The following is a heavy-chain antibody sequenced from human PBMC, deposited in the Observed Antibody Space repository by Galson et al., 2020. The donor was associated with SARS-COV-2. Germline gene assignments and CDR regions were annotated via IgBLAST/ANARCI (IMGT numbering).Heavy chain of an antibody. CDR1: GFSLSNYE. D-gene: IGHD2-2*02. CDR3: ARDLCTSTTCYNGFDY. J-gene: IGHJ4*02. V-gene: IGHV3-48*03. Sequence: GYLRLSREAPGFSLSNYEMSWVRQAPGKGLEWGSYTSNHATTRYYADSVEGRFTISRDNAKNSLYLQMNSLRAEDTAIYYCARDLCTSTTCYNGFDYWGQGTLVTVSS. CDR2: TSNHATTR.